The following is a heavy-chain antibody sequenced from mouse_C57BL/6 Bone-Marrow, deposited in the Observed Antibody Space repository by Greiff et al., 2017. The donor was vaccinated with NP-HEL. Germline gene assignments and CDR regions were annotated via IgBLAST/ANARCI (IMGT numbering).Heavy chain of an antibody. CDR3: ARGRVRPFAY. CDR2: IYPRSGNT. D-gene: IGHD2-5*01. J-gene: IGHJ3*01. Sequence: QVHVKQSGAELARPGASVKLSCKASGYTFTSYGICWVKQSPGQGLEWIGAIYPRSGNTYYNERFKGKATLTGDKSSSTAYMQLRSLTSEDSAVFLCARGRVRPFAYGGQGTRVTVSA. CDR1: GYTFTSYG. V-gene: IGHV1-81*01.